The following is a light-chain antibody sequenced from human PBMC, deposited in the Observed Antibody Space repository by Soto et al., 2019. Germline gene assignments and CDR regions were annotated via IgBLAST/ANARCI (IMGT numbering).Light chain of an antibody. CDR1: QSISSW. V-gene: IGKV1-5*01. CDR2: DAS. CDR3: QQYNSYVT. Sequence: DIQMTQSPSTRSASVGDRVTLTCRASQSISSWLAWYQQKPGKAPKLLIYDASSLESGVPSRFSGSGSGTEFTLTISSLQPDDFATYYCQQYNSYVTFGGGTKVEIK. J-gene: IGKJ4*01.